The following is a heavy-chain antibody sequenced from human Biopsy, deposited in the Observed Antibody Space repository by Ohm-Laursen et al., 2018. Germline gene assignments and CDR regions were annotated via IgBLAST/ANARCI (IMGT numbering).Heavy chain of an antibody. Sequence: SDTLSLTCTVSGDTTSTYYWNWIRQTPGKGLEWIGYIHYTGHIRINPSLNSRATISVDTSKDQFSLKLSSLTAADTAIYYCARNRVDVVKVTTIGWNFDLWGRGTLVTVS. CDR1: GDTTSTYY. CDR2: IHYTGHI. D-gene: IGHD5-12*01. CDR3: ARNRVDVVKVTTIGWNFDL. J-gene: IGHJ2*01. V-gene: IGHV4-59*08.